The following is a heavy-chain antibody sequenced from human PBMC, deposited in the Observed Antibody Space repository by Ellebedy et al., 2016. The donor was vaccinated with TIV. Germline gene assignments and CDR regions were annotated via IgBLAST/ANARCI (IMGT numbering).Heavy chain of an antibody. CDR1: GGSIRSYY. CDR3: AVTFGGVSY. J-gene: IGHJ4*02. V-gene: IGHV4-59*12. Sequence: SETLSLTCTVSGGSIRSYYWSWIRQPPGKGLEWIGYIYYSRSTNYNPSLKSRVTISVDKSKNQFSLKLSSVTAADTAVYYCAVTFGGVSYWGQGTLVTVSS. CDR2: IYYSRST. D-gene: IGHD3-16*01.